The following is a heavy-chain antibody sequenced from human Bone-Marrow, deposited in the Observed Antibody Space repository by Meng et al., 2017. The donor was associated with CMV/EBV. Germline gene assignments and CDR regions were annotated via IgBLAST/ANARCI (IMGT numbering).Heavy chain of an antibody. Sequence: ALVKVSCKASGYTFTSYYMHWVRQAPGQGLEWMGIINPSGGSTSYAQKFQGRVTMTRDTSTSTVYMELSRLRSDDTAVYYCARSYDFWSGYYQINYYYGMDVWGQGTTVTVAS. CDR2: INPSGGST. CDR3: ARSYDFWSGYYQINYYYGMDV. CDR1: GYTFTSYY. J-gene: IGHJ6*02. D-gene: IGHD3-3*01. V-gene: IGHV1-46*01.